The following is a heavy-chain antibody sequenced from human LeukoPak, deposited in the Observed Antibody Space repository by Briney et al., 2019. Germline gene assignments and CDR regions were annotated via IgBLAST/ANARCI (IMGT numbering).Heavy chain of an antibody. Sequence: GGSLRLSCAASGFTFSSYEMNWVRQAPGKGLEWVSYISSSGSTIYYADSVKGRFTISRDNAKNSLYLQMNSLRSEYTAVYYCARDGPYYYDSSGYYLWGQGTLVTVSS. CDR3: ARDGPYYYDSSGYYL. CDR2: ISSSGSTI. D-gene: IGHD3-22*01. J-gene: IGHJ4*02. CDR1: GFTFSSYE. V-gene: IGHV3-48*03.